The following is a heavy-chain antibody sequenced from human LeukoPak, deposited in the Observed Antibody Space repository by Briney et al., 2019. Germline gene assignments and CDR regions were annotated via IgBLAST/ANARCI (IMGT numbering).Heavy chain of an antibody. CDR3: ARAPTPYFTYYMDV. CDR1: GFSFSGFG. D-gene: IGHD2-21*01. Sequence: GGSLRLSCAACGFSFSGFGMNWVRQAPGKGLEWISYIGSSGSAGGNIYYAVSVKGRFTVSRDNAKDSLFLQMNSLQDADTAVYYCARAPTPYFTYYMDVWGKGTTVTVSS. J-gene: IGHJ6*03. V-gene: IGHV3-48*02. CDR2: IGSSGSAGGNI.